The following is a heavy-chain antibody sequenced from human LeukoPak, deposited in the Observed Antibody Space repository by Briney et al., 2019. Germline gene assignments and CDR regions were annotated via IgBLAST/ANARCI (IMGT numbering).Heavy chain of an antibody. D-gene: IGHD5-24*01. CDR2: IHHSGST. V-gene: IGHV4-59*08. CDR1: GASITSYY. CDR3: ARHRVGHDYNPIDY. J-gene: IGHJ4*02. Sequence: SETLTLTCTVSGASITSYYWSWIRQPPGKGLEWIGFIHHSGSTEHNASRMRRGTLSVDTSQNQFSLKLTSVTAADTDMYYCARHRVGHDYNPIDYWGQGILVTVSS.